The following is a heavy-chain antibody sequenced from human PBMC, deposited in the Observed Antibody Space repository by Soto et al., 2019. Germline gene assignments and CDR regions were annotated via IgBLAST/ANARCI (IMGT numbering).Heavy chain of an antibody. CDR2: ISAYNGNT. Sequence: GASVKVSCKASGYTFTSYGISWVRQAPGQGLEWMGWISAYNGNTNYAQKLQGRVTMTTDTSTSTAYMELRSLRSDDTAVYYCARGDCSGGSCYSSSAFDIWGQGTMVTVSS. J-gene: IGHJ3*02. CDR3: ARGDCSGGSCYSSSAFDI. V-gene: IGHV1-18*01. D-gene: IGHD2-15*01. CDR1: GYTFTSYG.